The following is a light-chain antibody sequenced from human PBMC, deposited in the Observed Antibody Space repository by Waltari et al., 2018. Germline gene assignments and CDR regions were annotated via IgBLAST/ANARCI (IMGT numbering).Light chain of an antibody. V-gene: IGKV3D-15*01. CDR2: LAS. J-gene: IGKJ1*01. Sequence: EIVMTQSPATLSVSPGDRATLSCRASQNIRNSLAWYQQKPGQAPRLLISLASTRATGIPARFSGSGSGTQFSLTISSLQHEDFAIYYCQHHSTWPPTFGPGTRV. CDR3: QHHSTWPPT. CDR1: QNIRNS.